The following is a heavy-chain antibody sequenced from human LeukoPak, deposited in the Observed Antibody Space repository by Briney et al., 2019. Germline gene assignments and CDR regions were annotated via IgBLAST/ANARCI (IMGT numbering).Heavy chain of an antibody. CDR2: IWYDGSNE. CDR1: GFTFSSYG. V-gene: IGHV3-33*06. CDR3: AKTCGVTKPYFDY. D-gene: IGHD2-21*02. Sequence: GGSLRLSCAASGFTFSSYGMHWVRQAPGKGLEWVAVIWYDGSNEYYPDSVKGRFTISRDNSKNTVYLQMNSLRVEDTAMYYCAKTCGVTKPYFDYWGQGSLVTVSS. J-gene: IGHJ4*02.